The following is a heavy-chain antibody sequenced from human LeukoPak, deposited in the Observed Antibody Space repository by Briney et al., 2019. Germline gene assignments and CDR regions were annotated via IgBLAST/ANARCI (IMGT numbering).Heavy chain of an antibody. V-gene: IGHV4-30-2*01. CDR1: GGSISSGGYY. J-gene: IGHJ4*02. CDR2: IYHSGST. D-gene: IGHD4-17*01. Sequence: PSETLSLTCTVSGGSISSGGYYWSWIRQPPGKGLEWIGYIYHSGSTYYNPSLKSRVTISVDRSKNQFSLKLSSVTAADTAVYCCARTTTVTAYYFDSWGQGTLVTVSS. CDR3: ARTTTVTAYYFDS.